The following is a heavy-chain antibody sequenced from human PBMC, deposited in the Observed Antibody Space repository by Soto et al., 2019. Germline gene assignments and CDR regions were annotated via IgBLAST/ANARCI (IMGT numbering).Heavy chain of an antibody. Sequence: SETLSLTCAGYGGTFSGYYWRWIRQPPGKGLEWIGEINHSGSTNYNPSLKSRVTISVDTSKNQFSLKLSSVTAADTAVYYCARGRRQCCSRGNCHFPQVDSWGQGTMV. V-gene: IGHV4-34*01. CDR2: INHSGST. CDR3: ARGRRQCCSRGNCHFPQVDS. CDR1: GGTFSGYY. J-gene: IGHJ4*02. D-gene: IGHD2-15*01.